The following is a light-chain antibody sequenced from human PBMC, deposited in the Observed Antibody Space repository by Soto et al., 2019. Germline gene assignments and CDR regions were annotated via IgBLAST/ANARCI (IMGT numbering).Light chain of an antibody. CDR2: EVR. J-gene: IGLJ1*01. Sequence: QSVLTQPPSASGSVGQSVTISCTGTSNDVGGYNYVSWYLQYPGTAPKVLIYEVRKRPSGVPERFSGSKSGNTASLTVSGLQAEDEADYYCTSYTSSITYVFGTGTKVTVL. CDR3: TSYTSSITYV. V-gene: IGLV2-8*01. CDR1: SNDVGGYNY.